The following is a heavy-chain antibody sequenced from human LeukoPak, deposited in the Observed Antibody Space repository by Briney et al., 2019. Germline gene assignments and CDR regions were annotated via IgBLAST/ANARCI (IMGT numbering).Heavy chain of an antibody. Sequence: GGSLRLSCTASGFTFNRDWTAWVRQAPGKGLEWVANIKEDGSEKNYVNSVKGRFTISRDNAENSVYLQMNDLRAEDTGVYYCVTKEPSTSGWSYWGQGTLVTVSS. CDR2: IKEDGSEK. D-gene: IGHD6-19*01. CDR3: VTKEPSTSGWSY. V-gene: IGHV3-7*01. J-gene: IGHJ4*02. CDR1: GFTFNRDW.